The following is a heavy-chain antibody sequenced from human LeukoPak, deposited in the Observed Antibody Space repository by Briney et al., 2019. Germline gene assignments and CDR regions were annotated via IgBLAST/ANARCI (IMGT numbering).Heavy chain of an antibody. D-gene: IGHD5-18*01. V-gene: IGHV1-2*02. CDR3: TRRDTTMVSFDY. J-gene: IGHJ4*02. CDR2: INPNSGGT. CDR1: GYTFTDYF. Sequence: ASVKVSCKASGYTFTDYFLHWLRQAPGQGLEWMGWINPNSGGTKYAQKFQGRVTVTRDTSINTAYMELRSLRSDDTAVYYCTRRDTTMVSFDYWGQGTLGTVSS.